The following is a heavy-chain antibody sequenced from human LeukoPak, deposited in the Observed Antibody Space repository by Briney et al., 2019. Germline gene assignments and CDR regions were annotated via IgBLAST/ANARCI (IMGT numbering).Heavy chain of an antibody. CDR3: ASPSSSSSTYDC. V-gene: IGHV4-39*01. CDR2: INYSGNT. CDR1: GGSISSSSYY. D-gene: IGHD6-6*01. Sequence: SETLSLTCSVSGGSISSSSYYWGWIRQPPGKGLEWIGSINYSGNTYYNASLKSRVTISVDTSKNQFSLKLSSVTAADTAVYYCASPSSSSSTYDCWGQGTLVTVSS. J-gene: IGHJ4*02.